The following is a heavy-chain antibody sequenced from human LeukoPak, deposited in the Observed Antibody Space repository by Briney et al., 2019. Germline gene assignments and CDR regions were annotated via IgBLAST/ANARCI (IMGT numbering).Heavy chain of an antibody. Sequence: ASVKVSCKASGYTFISYYIHWVRQAPGQGLEWMGIINPSGGTTSYAQKFQGRVTMTRDTSTSTVYMELSSLRSEDTAAYYCARTWAAAGPDHWGQGTLVTVSS. J-gene: IGHJ4*02. CDR1: GYTFISYY. CDR2: INPSGGTT. D-gene: IGHD6-13*01. V-gene: IGHV1-46*01. CDR3: ARTWAAAGPDH.